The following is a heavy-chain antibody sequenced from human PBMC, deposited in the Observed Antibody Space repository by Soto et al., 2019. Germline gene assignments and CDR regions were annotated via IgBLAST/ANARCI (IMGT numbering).Heavy chain of an antibody. V-gene: IGHV1-69*01. CDR3: ARDVGAGYSPYYYVMDV. Sequence: QVQLVQSGAEVKKPGSSVKVSCKASGGTFSSYAISWVRQAPGQGLEWMGGIIPIFGTANYAQKFQGRVTITADESTSTAYMELSSLRSEDTAVYYCARDVGAGYSPYYYVMDVWCQGTKVTVSS. CDR2: IIPIFGTA. J-gene: IGHJ6*02. D-gene: IGHD5-18*01. CDR1: GGTFSSYA.